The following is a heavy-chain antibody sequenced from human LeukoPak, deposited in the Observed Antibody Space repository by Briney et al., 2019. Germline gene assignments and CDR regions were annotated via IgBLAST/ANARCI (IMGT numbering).Heavy chain of an antibody. CDR3: ARYRVVVAATRRMRWFDP. V-gene: IGHV4-34*01. CDR1: GGSFSGYY. CDR2: INHSGST. J-gene: IGHJ5*02. Sequence: PSETLSLTCAVYGGSFSGYYWSWIRQPPGKGLEWIGEINHSGSTNYNPSLKSRVTISVDTSKNQFSLKLSSVTAADTGVYYCARYRVVVAATRRMRWFDPWGQGTLVTVSS. D-gene: IGHD2-15*01.